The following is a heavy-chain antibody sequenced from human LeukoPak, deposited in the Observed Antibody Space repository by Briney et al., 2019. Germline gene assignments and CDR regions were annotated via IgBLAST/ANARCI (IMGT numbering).Heavy chain of an antibody. CDR2: ISYDGSDK. J-gene: IGHJ6*02. CDR1: GFTFSNYA. Sequence: GGSLRLSCTASGFTFSNYAVHWVRQAPGKGLEWVALISYDGSDKYYADSVKGQFTISRDNSKNTLYLQMNSLRAEDTALYYCARVETDYYYYYGMDVWGQGTTVSVSS. D-gene: IGHD3-3*01. CDR3: ARVETDYYYYYGMDV. V-gene: IGHV3-30*04.